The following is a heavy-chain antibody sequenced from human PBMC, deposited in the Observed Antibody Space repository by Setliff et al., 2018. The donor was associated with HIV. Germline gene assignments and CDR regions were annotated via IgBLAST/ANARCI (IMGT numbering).Heavy chain of an antibody. V-gene: IGHV4-61*02. J-gene: IGHJ6*02. D-gene: IGHD4-17*01. Sequence: SETLSLTCTVSGGSISSGSYYWSWIRQPAGKGLGWIGRIYTSGSTNYNPSLKSRVTISVDASKNQFSLKLSSVTAADTAVYYCARDDYGALYGMDVWGQGTTVTVSS. CDR1: GGSISSGSYY. CDR3: ARDDYGALYGMDV. CDR2: IYTSGST.